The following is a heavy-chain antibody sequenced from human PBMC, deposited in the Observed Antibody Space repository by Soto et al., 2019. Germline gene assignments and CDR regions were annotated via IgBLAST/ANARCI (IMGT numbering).Heavy chain of an antibody. V-gene: IGHV5-51*01. CDR3: ARPRIYYEPLDY. J-gene: IGHJ4*02. D-gene: IGHD3-22*01. Sequence: GESLKISCKGSGYSFTTYWIGWVRQMPGKGLEWMGIIYPGDSDTRYSPSFQGQVSISVDKSINTAYLQWSSLKASDTAMYYCARPRIYYEPLDYWGQGTPVTVSS. CDR1: GYSFTTYW. CDR2: IYPGDSDT.